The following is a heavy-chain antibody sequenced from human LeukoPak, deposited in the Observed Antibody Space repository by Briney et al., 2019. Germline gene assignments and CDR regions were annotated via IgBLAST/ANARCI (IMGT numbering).Heavy chain of an antibody. CDR2: ISYDGSNK. CDR3: AKVGYYGSGKYYYMDV. Sequence: GGSLRLSCAASGFTFSNYAMHWVRQAPGKGLEWVAVISYDGSNKYYADSVKGRFTISRDNSKNTLYLQMNSLTAEDTAVYYCAKVGYYGSGKYYYMDVWGKGTTVTISS. J-gene: IGHJ6*03. CDR1: GFTFSNYA. V-gene: IGHV3-30*04. D-gene: IGHD3-10*01.